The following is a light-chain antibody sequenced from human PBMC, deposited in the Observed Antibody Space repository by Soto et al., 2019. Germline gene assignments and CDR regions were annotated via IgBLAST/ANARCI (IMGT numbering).Light chain of an antibody. Sequence: DIVMTQSPDSLAVSLGERATINCKSSQSVLYSANNKNYLGWYQQKPGQPPHLLISWASARESGVTDRFSGSGSGTDFPRAISSLQAEDVAINYCQQHLRPPRSFGHGTKLETK. J-gene: IGKJ2*03. CDR3: QQHLRPPRS. V-gene: IGKV4-1*01. CDR2: WAS. CDR1: QSVLYSANNKNY.